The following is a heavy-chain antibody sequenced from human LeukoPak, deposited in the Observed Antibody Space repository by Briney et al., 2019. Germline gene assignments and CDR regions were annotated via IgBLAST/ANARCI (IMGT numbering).Heavy chain of an antibody. J-gene: IGHJ4*02. CDR3: ARGLAYYYGSGSSHFDY. CDR2: IYYSGST. CDR1: GGSNSSGGYY. D-gene: IGHD3-10*01. Sequence: PSETLSLTCTVSGGSNSSGGYYWSWIRQHPGRGLEWIGYIYYSGSTYYNPSLKSRVTISVDTSKNQFSLKLSSVTAADTAVYYCARGLAYYYGSGSSHFDYWGQGTLVTVSS. V-gene: IGHV4-31*03.